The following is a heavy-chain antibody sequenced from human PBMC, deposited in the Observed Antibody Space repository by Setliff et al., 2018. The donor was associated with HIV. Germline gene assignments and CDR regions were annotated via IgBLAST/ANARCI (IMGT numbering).Heavy chain of an antibody. D-gene: IGHD2-15*01. V-gene: IGHV4-39*01. Sequence: KPSETLSLTCTVSGGSISNSAYYWGWVRQPPGKGLEWIGAIYYSGSICHNPSLNSRVTTSVDKSKNQFSLKLSSVTAADTAMYYCASQYCSAGSCYSDYWGQGTLVTVSS. CDR1: GGSISNSAYY. CDR3: ASQYCSAGSCYSDY. J-gene: IGHJ4*02. CDR2: IYYSGSI.